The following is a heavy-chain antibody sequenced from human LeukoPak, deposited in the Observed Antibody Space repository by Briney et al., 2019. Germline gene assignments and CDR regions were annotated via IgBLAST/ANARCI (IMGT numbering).Heavy chain of an antibody. CDR3: ARQYSYGFDY. CDR2: TYYRSKWYI. CDR1: GDSVSSNSAA. Sequence: SQTLSFTCAISGDSVSSNSAAWHWIRQSPSRGLECLGRTYYRSKWYIDYAVSVKSRITINPDTSRNQFSLQLNSVTPEDTAVYYCARQYSYGFDYWGQGTLVTVSS. D-gene: IGHD5-18*01. V-gene: IGHV6-1*01. J-gene: IGHJ4*02.